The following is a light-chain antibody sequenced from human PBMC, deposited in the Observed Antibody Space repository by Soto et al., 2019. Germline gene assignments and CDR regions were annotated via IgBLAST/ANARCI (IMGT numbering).Light chain of an antibody. Sequence: QLTQSPSSLSASVGDRFTITCRASQGIRTDLGWYQQSPGKAPKVLIVGASTLQSGVPSRFSGSGSGTEFTLTISSLQPEDSATYFCLQHNTYPRTFGQGTKVDI. CDR1: QGIRTD. CDR3: LQHNTYPRT. J-gene: IGKJ1*01. CDR2: GAS. V-gene: IGKV1-17*01.